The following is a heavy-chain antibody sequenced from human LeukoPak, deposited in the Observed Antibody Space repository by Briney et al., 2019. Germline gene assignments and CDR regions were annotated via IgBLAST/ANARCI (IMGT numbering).Heavy chain of an antibody. CDR1: GGSISSYY. CDR3: ARTGIAAAGRVHFDY. CDR2: IYYSGST. D-gene: IGHD6-13*01. Sequence: RSSETLSLTCTVSGGSISSYYWSWIRQPPGKGLEWIGYIYYSGSTNYNPSLKSRVTISVDTSKNQFSLKLSSVTAADTAVYYCARTGIAAAGRVHFDYWGQGTLVTVSS. V-gene: IGHV4-59*01. J-gene: IGHJ4*02.